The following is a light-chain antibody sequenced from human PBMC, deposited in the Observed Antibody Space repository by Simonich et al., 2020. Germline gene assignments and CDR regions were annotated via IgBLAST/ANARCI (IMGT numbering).Light chain of an antibody. J-gene: IGLJ3*02. V-gene: IGLV2-14*03. CDR3: SSYTSSSTLEDWV. CDR2: DVS. Sequence: QSALTQPASVSGSPGQSITISCTGTSSDVGGYNYDSWYPQHPGKAPKLMIYDVSNRPSGVSNRFSGSKSGNTASLTISGLQAEDEADYYCSSYTSSSTLEDWVFGGGTKLTVL. CDR1: SSDVGGYNY.